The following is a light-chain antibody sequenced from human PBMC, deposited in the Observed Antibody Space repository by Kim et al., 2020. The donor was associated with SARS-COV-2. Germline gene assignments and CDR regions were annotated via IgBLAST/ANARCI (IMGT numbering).Light chain of an antibody. CDR1: SSNIGSNT. J-gene: IGLJ2*01. Sequence: ELTQPPSASGTPGQRVTISCSGSSSNIGSNTVNWYQQLPGTAPKLLIYSNNQRPSGVPDRFSGSKSGTSSSLAISGLQSEDEADYYCAAWDDSLNGYVVFGGGTQLTVL. CDR2: SNN. CDR3: AAWDDSLNGYVV. V-gene: IGLV1-44*01.